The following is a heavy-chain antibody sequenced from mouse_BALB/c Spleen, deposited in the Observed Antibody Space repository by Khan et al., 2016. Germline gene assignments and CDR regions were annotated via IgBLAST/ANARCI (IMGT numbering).Heavy chain of an antibody. Sequence: VQLQQSGAELVKPGASVKLSCTASGFNIKDTYMHWVKQRPEQGLEWIGRIDPANGNTKYDPKFQGKAPITADTSSNTAYLQLNSLTSEDTAVYYCARSNYSNYEEWYTMDYWGQGTSVTVSS. CDR1: GFNIKDTY. CDR2: IDPANGNT. D-gene: IGHD2-5*01. J-gene: IGHJ4*01. V-gene: IGHV14-3*02. CDR3: ARSNYSNYEEWYTMDY.